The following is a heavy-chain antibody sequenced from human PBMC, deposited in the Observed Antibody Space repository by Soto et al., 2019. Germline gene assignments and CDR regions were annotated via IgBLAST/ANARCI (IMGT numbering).Heavy chain of an antibody. CDR3: AKDLLFGVVITGYYYYGMDV. CDR2: ISYDGSNK. D-gene: IGHD3-3*01. CDR1: GFTFSSYG. J-gene: IGHJ6*02. V-gene: IGHV3-30*18. Sequence: GGSLRLSCAASGFTFSSYGMHWVRQAPGKGLEWVAVISYDGSNKYYADSVKGRFTISRDNSKNTLYLQMNSLRAEDTAVYYCAKDLLFGVVITGYYYYGMDVWGQGTTVTVSS.